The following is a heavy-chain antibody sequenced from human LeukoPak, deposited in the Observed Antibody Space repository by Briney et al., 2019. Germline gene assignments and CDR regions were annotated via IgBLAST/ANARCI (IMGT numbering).Heavy chain of an antibody. CDR3: ARVVVVAATFDY. D-gene: IGHD2-15*01. V-gene: IGHV4-34*01. Sequence: SETLSLTCAAYGGSFSGYYWSWIRQPPGKGLEWIGEINHSGSTNYNPSLKSRVTISVDTSKNQFSLKLSSVTAADTAVYYCARVVVVAATFDYWGQGTLVTVSS. CDR2: INHSGST. CDR1: GGSFSGYY. J-gene: IGHJ4*02.